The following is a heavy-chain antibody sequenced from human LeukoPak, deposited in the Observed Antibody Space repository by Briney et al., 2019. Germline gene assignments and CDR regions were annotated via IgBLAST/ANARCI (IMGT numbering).Heavy chain of an antibody. CDR1: GGSISSYN. Sequence: PSETLSLTCTVSGGSISSYNWSWIRQPAGKGLEWIGRISTGGSTNYNPSLKSRVTMSVDTSKNQFSLKLSSVTAADTAMYYCAREVADYGGYYYYHYMDVWGKGTTVTISS. J-gene: IGHJ6*03. CDR2: ISTGGST. V-gene: IGHV4-4*07. D-gene: IGHD4-23*01. CDR3: AREVADYGGYYYYHYMDV.